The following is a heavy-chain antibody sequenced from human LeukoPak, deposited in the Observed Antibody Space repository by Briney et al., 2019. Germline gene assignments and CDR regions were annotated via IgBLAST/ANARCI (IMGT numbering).Heavy chain of an antibody. Sequence: PGGSLRLSCAASGFTFSSYWMTWVRQAPGKGLEWVANIKQDGSEKYYVNSVKGRFTISRDNSKNTLYLQMNSLRAEDTAVYYCARDQGGTQIGWGQGTLVTVSS. CDR2: IKQDGSEK. V-gene: IGHV3-7*01. J-gene: IGHJ4*02. D-gene: IGHD3-16*01. CDR3: ARDQGGTQIG. CDR1: GFTFSSYW.